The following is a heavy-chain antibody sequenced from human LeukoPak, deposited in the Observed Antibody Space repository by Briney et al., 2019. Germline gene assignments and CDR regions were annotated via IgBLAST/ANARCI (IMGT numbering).Heavy chain of an antibody. D-gene: IGHD6-6*01. V-gene: IGHV4-34*01. J-gene: IGHJ6*02. Sequence: SETLSLTCAVYGGSFSGYYWSWIRQPPGKGLEWIGEINHSGSTNYNPSLKSRVTISVDTSKNQFSLKLSSVTAADTAVYYCARGESSSSPCYYYAMDVWGQGTTVTVSS. CDR2: INHSGST. CDR3: ARGESSSSPCYYYAMDV. CDR1: GGSFSGYY.